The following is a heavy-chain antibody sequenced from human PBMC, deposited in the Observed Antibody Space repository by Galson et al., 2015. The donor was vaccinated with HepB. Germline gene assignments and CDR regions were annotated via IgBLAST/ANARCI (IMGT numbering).Heavy chain of an antibody. Sequence: SETLSLTCSVSGGSISSNSYYWAWIRQPPGKGLEWIGNIFHGGNTYYNSSIKSRITISVDTSKNQFSLKVRSVTAADTAVYYCARIWLGRFDHWGQGALVTVSS. V-gene: IGHV4-39*07. D-gene: IGHD5-24*01. CDR3: ARIWLGRFDH. J-gene: IGHJ4*02. CDR1: GGSISSNSYY. CDR2: IFHGGNT.